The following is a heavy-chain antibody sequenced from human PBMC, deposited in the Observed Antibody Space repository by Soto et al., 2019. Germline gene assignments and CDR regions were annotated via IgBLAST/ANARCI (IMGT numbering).Heavy chain of an antibody. CDR1: GYTFTSYG. V-gene: IGHV1-18*01. CDR3: ARLGGSGSYYPYNWFDP. CDR2: ISAYNGNT. J-gene: IGHJ5*02. D-gene: IGHD3-10*01. Sequence: ASVKVSCKASGYTFTSYGISWVRQAPGQGLEWMGWISAYNGNTNYAQKLQDRVTMTTDTSTSTAYMELRSLRSDDTAVYYCARLGGSGSYYPYNWFDPWGQGTLVTVSS.